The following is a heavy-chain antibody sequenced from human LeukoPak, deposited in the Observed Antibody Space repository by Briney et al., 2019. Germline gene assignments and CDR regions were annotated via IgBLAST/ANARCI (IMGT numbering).Heavy chain of an antibody. J-gene: IGHJ6*02. CDR2: IYYSGST. V-gene: IGHV4-31*11. Sequence: PSETLSLTCAVSGGSISSGGYYWSWIRQHPGKGLEWIGYIYYSGSTYYNPSLKSRVTISVDTSKNQFSLKLSSVTAADTAVYYCARYTATGIYYYYGMDVWGQGTTVTVSS. D-gene: IGHD5-18*01. CDR1: GGSISSGGYY. CDR3: ARYTATGIYYYYGMDV.